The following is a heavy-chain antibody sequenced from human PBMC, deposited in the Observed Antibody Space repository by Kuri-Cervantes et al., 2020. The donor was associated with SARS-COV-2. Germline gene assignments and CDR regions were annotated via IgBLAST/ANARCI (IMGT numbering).Heavy chain of an antibody. Sequence: GGSLRLSCAASGFTFSSYAMHWVRQAPGKGLEWVAVISYDGSNKYYADSVKGRFTISRDNSKNTLYLQMNSLRAEGTAVYYCARAPPPKYNWNYRTNPYYFDYWGQGTLVTVSS. CDR3: ARAPPPKYNWNYRTNPYYFDY. CDR2: ISYDGSNK. J-gene: IGHJ4*02. D-gene: IGHD1-7*01. CDR1: GFTFSSYA. V-gene: IGHV3-30-3*01.